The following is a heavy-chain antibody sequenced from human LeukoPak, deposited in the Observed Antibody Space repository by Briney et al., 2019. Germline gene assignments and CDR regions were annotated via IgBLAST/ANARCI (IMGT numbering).Heavy chain of an antibody. D-gene: IGHD3-16*02. J-gene: IGHJ4*02. CDR1: GFTFSSYG. V-gene: IGHV3-33*01. CDR2: IWYDGSNK. CDR3: AGSRRVGGVIVPFDY. Sequence: GGSLRLSCAASGFTFSSYGMHWVRQAPGKGLEWVAVIWYDGSNKYSAGSVKGRFTISRDNSKNTLYLQMNSLRAEDTAAYYCAGSRRVGGVIVPFDYWGQGTLVTVSS.